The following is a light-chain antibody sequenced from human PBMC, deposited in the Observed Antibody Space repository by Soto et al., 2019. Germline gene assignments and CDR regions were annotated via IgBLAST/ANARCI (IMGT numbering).Light chain of an antibody. CDR1: QSVGSY. J-gene: IGKJ5*01. CDR3: QQRSSSPIT. V-gene: IGKV3-11*01. CDR2: DAC. Sequence: EIVLTQSPATLSLSPGERAALSRRASQSVGSYLAWYQQKGGQAPRVXIYDACNRDTGIPARFSGSGSGAEFTLTISSLEPEDFAVYYCQQRSSSPITFGQGTRLEIK.